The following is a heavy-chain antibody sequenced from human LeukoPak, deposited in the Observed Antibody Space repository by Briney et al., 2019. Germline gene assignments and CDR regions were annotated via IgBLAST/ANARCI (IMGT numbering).Heavy chain of an antibody. J-gene: IGHJ4*02. D-gene: IGHD3-22*01. CDR3: ARGFGSSGYYYVAGYYFDY. CDR1: GGSISSYY. V-gene: IGHV4-59*07. Sequence: SDTLSLTRTVSGGSISSYYWRWIRQPPGKGLEWIGYIYYSGSTNYYPSLKSRVTISVDTSKNQFSLKLSSVTAADTAVYYCARGFGSSGYYYVAGYYFDYWGQGTLVTVSS. CDR2: IYYSGST.